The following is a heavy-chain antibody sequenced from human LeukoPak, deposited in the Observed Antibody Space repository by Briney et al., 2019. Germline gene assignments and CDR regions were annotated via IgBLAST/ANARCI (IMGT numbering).Heavy chain of an antibody. CDR2: INPNSGGT. CDR3: ASAGLLAGLFDY. CDR1: GYAFTGYY. D-gene: IGHD3-9*01. Sequence: ASVKVSCKASGYAFTGYYMHWVRQAPGQGLEWMGRINPNSGGTNYAQKFQGRVTMTRDTSISTAYMELSRLRSDDTAVYYCASAGLLAGLFDYWGQGTLVIVSS. J-gene: IGHJ4*02. V-gene: IGHV1-2*06.